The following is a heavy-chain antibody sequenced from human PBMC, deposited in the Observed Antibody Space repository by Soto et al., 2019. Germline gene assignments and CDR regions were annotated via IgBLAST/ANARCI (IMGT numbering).Heavy chain of an antibody. CDR2: IYYSGST. D-gene: IGHD5-12*01. J-gene: IGHJ4*02. V-gene: IGHV4-39*01. CDR1: GGSISSSSYY. CDR3: ARPRIVATIAYFEY. Sequence: SETLSLTCTVSGGSISSSSYYWGWISQPPGKGLEWIGSIYYSGSTYYNPSLKSRVTISVDTSKNQFSLKLSSVTAADTAVYYCARPRIVATIAYFEYWGQGTLVTVSS.